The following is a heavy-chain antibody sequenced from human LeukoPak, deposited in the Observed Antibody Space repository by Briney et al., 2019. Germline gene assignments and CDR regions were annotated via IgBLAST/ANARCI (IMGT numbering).Heavy chain of an antibody. V-gene: IGHV4-59*01. CDR3: ARGQTYYYDSSGSEFDY. CDR1: GGSISSYY. Sequence: PSETLSLTCTVSGGSISSYYWSWIRQPPGKGLGWIGYIYYSGSTNYNPSLKSRVTISVDTSKNQFSLKLSSVTAADTAVYYCARGQTYYYDSSGSEFDYWGQGTLVTVSS. CDR2: IYYSGST. J-gene: IGHJ4*02. D-gene: IGHD3-22*01.